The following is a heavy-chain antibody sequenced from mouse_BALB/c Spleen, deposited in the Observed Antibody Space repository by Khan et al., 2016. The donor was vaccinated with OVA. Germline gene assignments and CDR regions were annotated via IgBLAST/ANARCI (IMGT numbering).Heavy chain of an antibody. CDR3: ARVGYGGLAY. CDR2: MFPGDGST. V-gene: IGHV1-85*01. Sequence: QVQLQQSGAELVKPGASVKLSCKASGYTFTSYDINWVRQRPEQGLEWIGWMFPGDGSTKYNENFKGKATLTTDKSSSTAYMQLSRLKSEDSGAYFCARVGYGGLAYWGQGTLVTVSA. D-gene: IGHD1-1*01. J-gene: IGHJ3*01. CDR1: GYTFTSYD.